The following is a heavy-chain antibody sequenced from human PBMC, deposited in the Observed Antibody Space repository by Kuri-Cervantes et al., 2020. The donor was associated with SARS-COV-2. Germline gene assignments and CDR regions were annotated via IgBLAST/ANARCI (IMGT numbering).Heavy chain of an antibody. CDR1: VDSVSSNSAA. CDR2: TYYRSKWYN. D-gene: IGHD3-10*01. V-gene: IGHV6-1*01. J-gene: IGHJ6*04. CDR3: ARDHELLWFGELLSFLDV. Sequence: SQTLSLTCAISVDSVSSNSAAWNWIRQSPSRGLEWLGRTYYRSKWYNDYAVSVKSRITINPDTSKNQFSLQLNSVTPEDTAVYYCARDHELLWFGELLSFLDVWGKGTTVTVSS.